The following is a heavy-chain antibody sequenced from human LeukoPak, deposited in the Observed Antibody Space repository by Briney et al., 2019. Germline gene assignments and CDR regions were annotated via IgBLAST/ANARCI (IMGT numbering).Heavy chain of an antibody. D-gene: IGHD6-19*01. CDR1: SYSINSNYY. J-gene: IGHJ4*02. CDR2: IYHTGST. V-gene: IGHV4-38-2*02. CDR3: ARGSHPVTGTLGGYFDP. Sequence: PSETLSLTCSVSSYSINSNYYWGWIRQSPGKGLECIGSIYHTGSTYYNPSLKSRVTISLDASNKQFSLRLSSVPAADTAVYYCARGSHPVTGTLGGYFDPWGQGTLVTVSS.